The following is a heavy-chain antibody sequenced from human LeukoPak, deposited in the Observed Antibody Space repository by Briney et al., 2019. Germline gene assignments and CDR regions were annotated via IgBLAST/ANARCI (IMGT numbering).Heavy chain of an antibody. J-gene: IGHJ3*02. CDR2: ISYDGSNK. CDR3: AKDPQTVGATRLPLFDAFEI. Sequence: GWSLRLSRAASVFTFSSYGMHWVRQAPGKGLEWVALISYDGSNKYYADSVKGRFTISRDNSKNTLYLQMNRLRAEDTAVYYCAKDPQTVGATRLPLFDAFEIWGQGTMVTVSS. V-gene: IGHV3-30*18. CDR1: VFTFSSYG. D-gene: IGHD1-26*01.